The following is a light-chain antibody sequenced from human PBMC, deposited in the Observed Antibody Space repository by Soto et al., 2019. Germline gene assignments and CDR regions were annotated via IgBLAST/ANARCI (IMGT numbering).Light chain of an antibody. CDR2: DTS. J-gene: IGKJ5*01. V-gene: IGKV3-15*01. Sequence: EIVVTQSPATLSVSPMEIVTLSFMASQSVSSSLAWYQQRPGQAPRLLIYDTSTRAAGISARFSGSGSGTEFTLTISSLQSEDFAVYYCQQYKNWPLFGQGTRLEIK. CDR3: QQYKNWPL. CDR1: QSVSSS.